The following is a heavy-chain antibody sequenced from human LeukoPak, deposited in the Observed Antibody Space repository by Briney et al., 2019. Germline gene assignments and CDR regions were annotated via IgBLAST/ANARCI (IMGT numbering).Heavy chain of an antibody. CDR1: GFTLSPYW. Sequence: PGGSLRLSCAAGFTLSPYWMTWVRQAPGRGLEWVANIDGDGSDKYYGDSVKGRFSISRDNAENSLFPQMNNLRVEDSAVYYCARGGSGSSKYWVFWGQGTLVTVSS. V-gene: IGHV3-7*01. CDR2: IDGDGSDK. D-gene: IGHD2-8*02. J-gene: IGHJ4*02. CDR3: ARGGSGSSKYWVF.